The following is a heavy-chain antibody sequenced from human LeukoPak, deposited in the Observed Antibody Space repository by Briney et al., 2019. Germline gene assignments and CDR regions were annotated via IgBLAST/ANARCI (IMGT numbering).Heavy chain of an antibody. Sequence: GGSLRLSCAASGFTFSSYAMSWVRQAPGKGLEWVSAISGSGGSTYYADSVRGRFTISRDNSENTLYLQMNSLRAEDTAVYYCAKDTRGSRSWFDPWGQGTLVTVSS. CDR1: GFTFSSYA. D-gene: IGHD3-10*01. CDR3: AKDTRGSRSWFDP. J-gene: IGHJ5*02. V-gene: IGHV3-23*01. CDR2: ISGSGGST.